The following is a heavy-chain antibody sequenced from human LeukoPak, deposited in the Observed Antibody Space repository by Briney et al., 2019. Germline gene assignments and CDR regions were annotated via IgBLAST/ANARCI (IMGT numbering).Heavy chain of an antibody. J-gene: IGHJ4*02. V-gene: IGHV3-30-3*01. CDR1: GFTFSSYA. D-gene: IGHD3-16*01. CDR3: ATYYDYVWGSYGFDY. CDR2: ISYDGSNK. Sequence: GGSLRLSCAASGFTFSSYAMRWVRQAPGKGLEWVAVISYDGSNKYYADSVKGRFTISRDNSKNTLYLQMNSLRAEDTAVYYCATYYDYVWGSYGFDYWGQGTLVTVSS.